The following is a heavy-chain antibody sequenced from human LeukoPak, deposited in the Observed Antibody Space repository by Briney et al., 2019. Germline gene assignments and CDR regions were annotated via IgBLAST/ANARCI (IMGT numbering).Heavy chain of an antibody. J-gene: IGHJ4*02. CDR3: ARFPTGFDY. CDR2: IKEDGSEK. Sequence: GGSLRLSCAASGFTFSEYWTTWVRQAPGKGLEWVASIKEDGSEKYYVDSVKGRCTISRDNAKNSLYLQMNSLRVEDTAMYYCARFPTGFDYWGQGTLVTVSS. D-gene: IGHD4-17*01. CDR1: GFTFSEYW. V-gene: IGHV3-7*05.